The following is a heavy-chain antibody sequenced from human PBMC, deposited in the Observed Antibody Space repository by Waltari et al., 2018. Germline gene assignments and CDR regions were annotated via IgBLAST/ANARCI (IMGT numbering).Heavy chain of an antibody. V-gene: IGHV4-61*09. CDR3: ASEQWVLYYFDF. D-gene: IGHD6-19*01. CDR1: GGSISSGSYY. Sequence: QVQLQESGPGLVKPSQTLSLTCSVSGGSISSGSYYWSWIRQPAEKGRGWMGNIHTSGSTTYNPSLRSRGTISANRPKNQFSLTLTSVTAADTAVYYCASEQWVLYYFDFWGRGTLVTVSS. J-gene: IGHJ4*02. CDR2: IHTSGST.